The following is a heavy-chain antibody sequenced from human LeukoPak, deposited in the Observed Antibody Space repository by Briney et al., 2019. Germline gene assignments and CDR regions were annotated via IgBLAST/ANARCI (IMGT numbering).Heavy chain of an antibody. D-gene: IGHD2-2*01. Sequence: PGGSLRLSCAASGFTFSSYWMSWVRQPPGKGLEWIGTVSYSGTTYYSPSLKSRVTISVDTSKNQFSLRLTSVTAADTALYYCAKLTCSSTFCPLDYWGQGTLVTVSS. CDR1: GFTFSSYW. V-gene: IGHV4-39*01. J-gene: IGHJ4*02. CDR3: AKLTCSSTFCPLDY. CDR2: VSYSGTT.